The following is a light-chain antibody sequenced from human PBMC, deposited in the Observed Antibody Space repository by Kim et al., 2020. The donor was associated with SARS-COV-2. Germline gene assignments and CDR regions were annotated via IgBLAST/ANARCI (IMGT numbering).Light chain of an antibody. V-gene: IGLV1-40*01. Sequence: SVNIHWTGSNSNIGAVYDVHWYQQHPGTAAKLLIYCNSNRPSGVPDRFSGSKSGTSASLAITGLQAEDEADYYCQSYNSSLSGSGVFGTGTKFTVL. CDR2: CNS. CDR3: QSYNSSLSGSGV. CDR1: NSNIGAVYD. J-gene: IGLJ1*01.